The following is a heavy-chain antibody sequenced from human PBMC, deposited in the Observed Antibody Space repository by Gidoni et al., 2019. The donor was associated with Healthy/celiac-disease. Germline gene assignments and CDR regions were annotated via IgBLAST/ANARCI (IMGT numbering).Heavy chain of an antibody. CDR3: ARDISYDFWTRFDP. J-gene: IGHJ5*02. V-gene: IGHV4-61*02. Sequence: QVQLQESGPGLVKPSQTLSLTCTVSGGSISRGSYYWSWIRQPAGKGLEWIGRIYTSGSTNYNPSLKSRVTISVDTSKNQFSLKLSSVTAADTAVYYCARDISYDFWTRFDPWGQGTLVTVSS. D-gene: IGHD3-3*01. CDR1: GGSISRGSYY. CDR2: IYTSGST.